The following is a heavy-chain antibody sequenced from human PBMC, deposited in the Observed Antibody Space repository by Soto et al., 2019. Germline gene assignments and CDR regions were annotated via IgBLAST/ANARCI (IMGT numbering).Heavy chain of an antibody. V-gene: IGHV1-69*02. CDR3: ARRSSGSYHIPDNWCDP. CDR2: IIPILGIA. D-gene: IGHD3-10*01. Sequence: QVQLVQSGAEVKKPGSSVKVSCKASGGTFSSYTISWVRQAPGQGLEWMGRIIPILGIANYAQKFQGRVTVTADKSSSTAYMELSSLRSEDTAVYYCARRSSGSYHIPDNWCDPWGQGPLVTVSS. J-gene: IGHJ5*02. CDR1: GGTFSSYT.